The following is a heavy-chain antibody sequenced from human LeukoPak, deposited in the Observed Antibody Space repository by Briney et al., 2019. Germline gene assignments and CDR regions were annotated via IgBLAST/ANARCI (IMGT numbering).Heavy chain of an antibody. V-gene: IGHV3-15*01. CDR1: GFTLNNAW. J-gene: IGHJ4*02. Sequence: GGSLRLSCAASGFTLNNAWMSWVRQAPGKGLELVGHIKRKSDDGATDYAAPVKGRFTISRDDSKNTLYLQMNSLITEDTAVYYCTTLPGGWRFFDYWGQGTLVTVSS. CDR2: IKRKSDDGAT. D-gene: IGHD3-16*01. CDR3: TTLPGGWRFFDY.